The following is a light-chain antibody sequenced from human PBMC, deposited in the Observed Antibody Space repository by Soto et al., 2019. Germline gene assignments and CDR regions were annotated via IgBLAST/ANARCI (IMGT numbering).Light chain of an antibody. CDR3: CSYADGSIYV. V-gene: IGLV2-14*01. Sequence: QSALTQPASVSGSPGQSITISCTGTSRDIGAHNYVSWYLQHPGKAPKLMIYEVVNRPSGISNRFSGSKSGNTASLTISGLQAEDEADYYCCSYADGSIYVFGTGTKLTVL. J-gene: IGLJ1*01. CDR1: SRDIGAHNY. CDR2: EVV.